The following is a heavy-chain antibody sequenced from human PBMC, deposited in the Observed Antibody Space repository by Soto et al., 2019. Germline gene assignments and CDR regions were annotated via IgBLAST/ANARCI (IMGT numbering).Heavy chain of an antibody. J-gene: IGHJ6*02. CDR3: ARDVDGGYYYYGMDV. CDR1: GGSISSGGYY. Sequence: LSLTCTVSGGSISSGGYYWSWIRQHPGKGLEWIGYIYYSGSTYYNPSLKSRVTISVDTSKNQFSLKLSSVTAADTAVYYCARDVDGGYYYYGMDVWGQGTTVTVSS. CDR2: IYYSGST. V-gene: IGHV4-31*03. D-gene: IGHD4-17*01.